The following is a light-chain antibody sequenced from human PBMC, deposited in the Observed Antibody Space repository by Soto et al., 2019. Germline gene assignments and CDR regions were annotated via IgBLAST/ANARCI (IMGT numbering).Light chain of an antibody. Sequence: EIVLTQSPGTLSLSPGERATLSCRASQSVSSSYLAWYQQEPGQAPRLLIHGASSRATGIPDRFSGSGSGTYFTLTIRRLDPENFAVYYSQQYGSSPYTFGQGTKLEIK. J-gene: IGKJ2*01. CDR2: GAS. V-gene: IGKV3-20*01. CDR1: QSVSSSY. CDR3: QQYGSSPYT.